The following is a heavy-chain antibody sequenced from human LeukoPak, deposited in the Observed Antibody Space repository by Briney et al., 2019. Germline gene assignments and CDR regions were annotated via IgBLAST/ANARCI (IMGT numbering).Heavy chain of an antibody. CDR2: IYYSGRT. J-gene: IGHJ3*02. D-gene: IGHD6-19*01. CDR3: ATGQIAVAGGYPFHI. V-gene: IGHV4-59*01. Sequence: PSETLSLTCTVSGGSISSYYWSWIRQPPGKGLEWIAYIYYSGRTSYNPSLTSRVTISVDTSKTQFSLTLSSVTAADTAVYYCATGQIAVAGGYPFHIWGQGTMVTVSS. CDR1: GGSISSYY.